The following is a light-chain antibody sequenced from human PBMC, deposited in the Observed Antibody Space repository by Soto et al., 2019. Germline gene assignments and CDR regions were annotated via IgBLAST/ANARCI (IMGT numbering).Light chain of an antibody. J-gene: IGKJ3*01. CDR1: QSLLHSNGYNY. CDR2: LGS. V-gene: IGKV2-28*01. Sequence: DIVMTQSPLSLPVTPGEPSSISCRSSQSLLHSNGYNYLDWYLQKPGQSPQLLIYLGSNRASGVPDRFRGSGSGTDFTLKIRRAEAEDVGVYDCMQALHTPLTFGPGTKVDIK. CDR3: MQALHTPLT.